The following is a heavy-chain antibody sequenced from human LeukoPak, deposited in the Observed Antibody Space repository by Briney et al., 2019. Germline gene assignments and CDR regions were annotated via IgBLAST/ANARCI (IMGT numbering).Heavy chain of an antibody. V-gene: IGHV3-23*01. CDR3: AKALTIGSVAGPFDL. CDR1: GFTFSSYA. D-gene: IGHD6-19*01. Sequence: GGSLILSCVVSGFTFSSYAMSWVRQAPGKGLEWVSAISGTGGTTYYADSVKGRFTISRDNSKNTLYLQMNSLRAEDTAVYYCAKALTIGSVAGPFDLWGRGTLVTVSS. J-gene: IGHJ2*01. CDR2: ISGTGGTT.